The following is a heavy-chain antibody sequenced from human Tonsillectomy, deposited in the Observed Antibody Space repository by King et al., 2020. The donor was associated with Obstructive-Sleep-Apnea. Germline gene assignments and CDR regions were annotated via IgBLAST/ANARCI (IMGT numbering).Heavy chain of an antibody. Sequence: DVQLVESGGGLVQPGRSLRLSCTASGFTFGDYAMSWFRQAPGKGLEWVCFIRRKVYGGTTEYAESVKGRFTISRDDSKSIAYLQMTSLKTEDTAVYYCTRDLGYYDTSGYLGFYWGQGTLVTVSS. D-gene: IGHD3-22*01. CDR3: TRDLGYYDTSGYLGFY. CDR2: IRRKVYGGTT. CDR1: GFTFGDYA. V-gene: IGHV3-49*03. J-gene: IGHJ4*02.